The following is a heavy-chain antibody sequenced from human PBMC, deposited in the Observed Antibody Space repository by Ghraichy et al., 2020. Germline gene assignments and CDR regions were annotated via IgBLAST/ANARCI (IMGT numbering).Heavy chain of an antibody. V-gene: IGHV3-11*06. D-gene: IGHD5-24*01. CDR3: ARFWANYYYFDY. CDR2: ISSSSSYT. Sequence: GGSLRLSCAASGFTFSDYYMSWIRQAPGKGLEWVSYISSSSSYTNYADSVKGRFTISRDNAKNSLYLQMNSLRAEDTAVYYCARFWANYYYFDYWGQGTLVTVSS. CDR1: GFTFSDYY. J-gene: IGHJ4*02.